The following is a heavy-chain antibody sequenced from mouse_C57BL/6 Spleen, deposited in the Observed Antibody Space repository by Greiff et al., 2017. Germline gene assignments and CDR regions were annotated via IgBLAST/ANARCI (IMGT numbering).Heavy chain of an antibody. CDR2: INPNYGTT. V-gene: IGHV1-39*01. J-gene: IGHJ2*01. CDR3: ARSKSSYGYGGGPYFDY. Sequence: VQLQQSGPELVKPGASVKISCKASGYSFTDYNMNWVKQSNGKSLEWIGVINPNYGTTSYNQKFKGKATLTVDQSSRTAYMQLNSLTSEDSAVYYGARSKSSYGYGGGPYFDYWGQGTTLTVSS. CDR1: GYSFTDYN. D-gene: IGHD2-2*01.